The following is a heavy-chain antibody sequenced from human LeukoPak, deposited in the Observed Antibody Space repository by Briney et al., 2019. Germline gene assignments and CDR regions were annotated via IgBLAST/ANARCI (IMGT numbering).Heavy chain of an antibody. Sequence: ASVKVSCKASGYTFTSYYMHWVRQAPGQGLEWMGIINPSGGSTSYAQKFQGRVAMTEDTSTDTAYMELSSLRSEDTAVYYCAAGSYCGGDCYTPLDYWGQGTLVTVSS. V-gene: IGHV1-46*01. J-gene: IGHJ4*02. CDR2: INPSGGST. D-gene: IGHD2-21*02. CDR1: GYTFTSYY. CDR3: AAGSYCGGDCYTPLDY.